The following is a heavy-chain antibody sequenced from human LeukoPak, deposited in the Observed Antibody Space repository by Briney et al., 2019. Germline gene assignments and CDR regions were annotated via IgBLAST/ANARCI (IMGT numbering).Heavy chain of an antibody. V-gene: IGHV1-69*04. D-gene: IGHD6-13*01. CDR1: GGTFSSYA. CDR3: AREGWVNRSPSALATAGYYFDS. Sequence: GASVKVSCKASGGTFSSYAISWVRQAPGQGLEWMGRIIPILGIANYAQKFQGRVTITADKSTSTAYMELSSLRSEDTAVYYCAREGWVNRSPSALATAGYYFDSWGQGTLVTVSS. J-gene: IGHJ4*02. CDR2: IIPILGIA.